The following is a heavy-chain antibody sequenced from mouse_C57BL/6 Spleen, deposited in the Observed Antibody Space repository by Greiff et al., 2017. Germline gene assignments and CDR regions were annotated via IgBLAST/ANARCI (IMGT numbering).Heavy chain of an antibody. J-gene: IGHJ1*03. V-gene: IGHV14-2*01. CDR2: IDPEDGET. CDR1: GFNIKDYY. CDR3: ARRSGPGYCDV. Sequence: EVQLQQSGAELVKPGASVTLSCTASGFNIKDYYMHWVKQRTEQGLAWIGRIDPEDGETKYAPKFQGKATITADTSSNTAYLQLSSLTSEDTAVYYCARRSGPGYCDVWGTGTTVTVSS.